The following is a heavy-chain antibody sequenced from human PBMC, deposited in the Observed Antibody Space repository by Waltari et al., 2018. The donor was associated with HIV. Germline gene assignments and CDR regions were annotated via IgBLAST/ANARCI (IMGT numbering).Heavy chain of an antibody. CDR1: GGSFSGYY. V-gene: IGHV4-34*01. CDR2: INHSGST. Sequence: QVQLQQWGAGLLKPSETLSLTCAAYGGSFSGYYWSWIRQPPGQGLEWIGEINHSGSTNYNPSLKSRVTISVDTSKNQFSLKLSSVTAADTAVYYCARVVARVLMVYAIPPDGMDVWGQGTTVTVSS. D-gene: IGHD2-8*01. CDR3: ARVVARVLMVYAIPPDGMDV. J-gene: IGHJ6*02.